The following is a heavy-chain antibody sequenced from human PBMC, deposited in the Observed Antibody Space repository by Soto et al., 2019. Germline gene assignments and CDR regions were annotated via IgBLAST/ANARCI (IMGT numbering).Heavy chain of an antibody. D-gene: IGHD2-21*02. CDR3: AHRGVTANPFDY. CDR1: GFSLSTSEVG. J-gene: IGHJ4*02. Sequence: QITLKESGPTLVKPTQTLTLTCTFSGFSLSTSEVGVGWIRQPPGKALEWLALIYWDDDKRYSPSLKSRLTITQDTSKNQVILTVTNMDPVDTATYYCAHRGVTANPFDYWGQGTLFIVS. V-gene: IGHV2-5*02. CDR2: IYWDDDK.